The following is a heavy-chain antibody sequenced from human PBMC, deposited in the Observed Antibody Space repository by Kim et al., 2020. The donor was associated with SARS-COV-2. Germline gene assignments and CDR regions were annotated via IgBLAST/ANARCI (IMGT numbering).Heavy chain of an antibody. V-gene: IGHV4-59*01. CDR1: GGSISSSY. CDR2: MYYIGSA. Sequence: SETLSRTCTVSGGSISSSYWSWIRQPPGKGLEWIGYMYYIGSATYNPSLKSRVTISVDTSKNQFSLRLRSVTAEDTAVYFCARVREGGSSWHFFDYWGQG. J-gene: IGHJ4*02. D-gene: IGHD6-13*01. CDR3: ARVREGGSSWHFFDY.